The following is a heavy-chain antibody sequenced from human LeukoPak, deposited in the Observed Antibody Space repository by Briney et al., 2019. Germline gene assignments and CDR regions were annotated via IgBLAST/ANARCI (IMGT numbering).Heavy chain of an antibody. CDR1: GFTFSSYG. CDR3: AKDYIVVVPAAIPGNDY. CDR2: IWYDGSNK. D-gene: IGHD2-2*01. V-gene: IGHV3-33*06. Sequence: GGSLRLSCAASGFTFSSYGMHWVRQAPGKGLEWVAVIWYDGSNKYYADPVKGRFTISRDNSKNTLYLQMNSLRAEDTAVYYCAKDYIVVVPAAIPGNDYWGQGTLVTVSS. J-gene: IGHJ4*02.